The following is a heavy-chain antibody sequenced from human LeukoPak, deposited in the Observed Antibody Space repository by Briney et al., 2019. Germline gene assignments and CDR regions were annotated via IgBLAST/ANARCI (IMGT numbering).Heavy chain of an antibody. CDR1: GFTFSSYA. J-gene: IGHJ4*02. CDR2: ISYDGSNK. CDR3: ARVEDYGDYVGLGC. V-gene: IGHV3-30*04. D-gene: IGHD4-17*01. Sequence: GGSLRLSCAASGFTFSSYAMHWVRQAPGKGLEWVAVISYDGSNKYYADSVKGRFTISRDNSKNTLYLQMNSLRAEDTAVYYCARVEDYGDYVGLGCWGQGTLVTVSS.